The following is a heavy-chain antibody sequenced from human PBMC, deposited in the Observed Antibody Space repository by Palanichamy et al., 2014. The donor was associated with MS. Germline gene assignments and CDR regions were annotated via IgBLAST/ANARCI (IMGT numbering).Heavy chain of an antibody. Sequence: QVQLVQSGGEVKKPGASVKVSCKASGYTFTSFGISWVRQAPGQGLEWMGWIDAYNGNTNYAQKVQGRATMTTDTSTSTAYMELRSLRSDDTAMYYCARDKAGTYYYDSSGYPDSDYWGQGTLVTVSS. J-gene: IGHJ4*02. D-gene: IGHD3-22*01. CDR3: ARDKAGTYYYDSSGYPDSDY. CDR2: IDAYNGNT. V-gene: IGHV1-18*01. CDR1: GYTFTSFG.